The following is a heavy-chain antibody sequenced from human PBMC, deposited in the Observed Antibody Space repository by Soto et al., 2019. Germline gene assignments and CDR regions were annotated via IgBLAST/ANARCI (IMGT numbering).Heavy chain of an antibody. CDR2: ISGGGGST. Sequence: GGSLRLSCAASGLIFANYAMSWVRQAPGKGLEWVSHISGGGGSTYYADSVKGRFTISRDNSKNTLYLQMNSLRAEDTAVYYCANWEPVVGFDYWGQGTLVTVSS. CDR3: ANWEPVVGFDY. V-gene: IGHV3-23*01. CDR1: GLIFANYA. J-gene: IGHJ4*02. D-gene: IGHD1-26*01.